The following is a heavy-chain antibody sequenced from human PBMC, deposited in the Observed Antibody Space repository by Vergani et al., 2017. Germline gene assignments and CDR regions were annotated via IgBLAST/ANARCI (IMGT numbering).Heavy chain of an antibody. Sequence: EVQLVQSGAEVKKPGESLKISCKGSGYSFTSYWIGWVRQMPGKGLEWMGIIYPGDSDTRYSPSFQGQVTISADKSISTAYRLWSSLKASDTAMYYCARRGGSYYYYYGMDVWGQGTTVTVSS. CDR2: IYPGDSDT. D-gene: IGHD1-26*01. CDR3: ARRGGSYYYYYGMDV. CDR1: GYSFTSYW. J-gene: IGHJ6*02. V-gene: IGHV5-51*03.